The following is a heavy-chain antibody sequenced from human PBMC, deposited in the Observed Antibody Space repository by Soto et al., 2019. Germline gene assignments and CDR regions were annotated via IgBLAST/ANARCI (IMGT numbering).Heavy chain of an antibody. D-gene: IGHD3-10*01. Sequence: SETLSLTCTVSGGSISSYYWSWIRQPPGKGLEWIGYIYYSGSTNYNPSLKSRVTVSVATSKNQFSLKLSSVTAADTAVYYCARHLRSSGSGRDYYYYYMDVWGKGTTVTVSS. CDR1: GGSISSYY. V-gene: IGHV4-59*08. CDR2: IYYSGST. J-gene: IGHJ6*03. CDR3: ARHLRSSGSGRDYYYYYMDV.